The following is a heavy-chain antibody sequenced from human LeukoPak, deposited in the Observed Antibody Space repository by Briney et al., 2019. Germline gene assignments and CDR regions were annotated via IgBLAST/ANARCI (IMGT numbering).Heavy chain of an antibody. D-gene: IGHD2-2*01. Sequence: GGSLRLSCAASGFTFSSYAMHWVRQAPGKGLEWVAVISYDGSNKYYADSVKGRFTISRDNSKNTLYLQMNSLRAEDTAVYYCAKVQSSIVVPAAVGAFDIWGQGTMVTVSS. CDR3: AKVQSSIVVPAAVGAFDI. CDR2: ISYDGSNK. V-gene: IGHV3-30-3*01. CDR1: GFTFSSYA. J-gene: IGHJ3*02.